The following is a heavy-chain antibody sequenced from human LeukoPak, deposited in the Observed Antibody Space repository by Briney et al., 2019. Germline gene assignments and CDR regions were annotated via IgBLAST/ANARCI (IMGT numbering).Heavy chain of an antibody. V-gene: IGHV4-59*01. D-gene: IGHD2-2*01. CDR2: MHYTGST. Sequence: SETLSLTCTVSGESMSGFYWNWIRQPPGKGLEWIGYMHYTGSTNYNPSLKSRVTISVDTSKNQFSLKLSSVTAADTAVYYCARNYCSSTSCYPEYFQHWGQGTLVTVSS. J-gene: IGHJ1*01. CDR1: GESMSGFY. CDR3: ARNYCSSTSCYPEYFQH.